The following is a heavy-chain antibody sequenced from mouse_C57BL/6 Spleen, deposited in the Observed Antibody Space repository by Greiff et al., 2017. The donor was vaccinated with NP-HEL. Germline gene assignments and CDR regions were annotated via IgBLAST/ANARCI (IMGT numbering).Heavy chain of an antibody. CDR1: GFTFSSYA. Sequence: EVKLMESGGGLVKPGGSLKLSCAASGFTFSSYAMSWVRQTPEKRLEWVATISDGGSYTYYPDNVKGRFTISRDNAKNNLYLQMSHLKSEDTAMYYCARDGGSGFYFDYWGQGTTLTVPS. CDR2: ISDGGSYT. CDR3: ARDGGSGFYFDY. V-gene: IGHV5-4*01. D-gene: IGHD3-2*02. J-gene: IGHJ2*01.